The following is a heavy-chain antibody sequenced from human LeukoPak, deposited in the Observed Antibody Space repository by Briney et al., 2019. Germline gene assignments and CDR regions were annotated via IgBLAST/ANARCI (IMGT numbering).Heavy chain of an antibody. Sequence: QSGGSLRLSCAASGFTFSSYAMHWVRQAPGKGLEWVAVISYDGSNKYYADSVKGRFTISRDNSKNTLYLQMNSLRAEDTAVYYCARQTAAGPSSLDYWGQGTLVTVSS. V-gene: IGHV3-30*01. CDR3: ARQTAAGPSSLDY. D-gene: IGHD6-13*01. CDR1: GFTFSSYA. CDR2: ISYDGSNK. J-gene: IGHJ4*02.